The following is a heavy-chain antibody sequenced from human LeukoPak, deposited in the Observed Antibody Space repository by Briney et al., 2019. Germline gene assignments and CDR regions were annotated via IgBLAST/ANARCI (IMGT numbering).Heavy chain of an antibody. J-gene: IGHJ3*02. CDR1: GFTFSSYG. Sequence: PGRSLRLSCAASGFTFSSYGMHWVRQAPGKGLEWVAVISYDGSNKYYADSVKGRFTISRDNSKNTLYLQMNGLRAEDTAVYYCATPIASSGYQLRGAFDIWGQGTMVTVSS. D-gene: IGHD3-22*01. CDR3: ATPIASSGYQLRGAFDI. CDR2: ISYDGSNK. V-gene: IGHV3-30*03.